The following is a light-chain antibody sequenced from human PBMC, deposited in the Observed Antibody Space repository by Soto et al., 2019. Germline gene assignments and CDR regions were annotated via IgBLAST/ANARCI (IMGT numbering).Light chain of an antibody. CDR1: SRDVGGYNY. V-gene: IGLV2-8*01. Sequence: QSALTQPPSGSGSPGQSVTIACTGTSRDVGGYNYVSWYQQHPGKAPKLMIYEVSKRPSGVPDRFSGSKSGNTASLTVSGLQAEDEADYYCSSYAGSNNPWVFGGGTKLTV. CDR2: EVS. J-gene: IGLJ3*02. CDR3: SSYAGSNNPWV.